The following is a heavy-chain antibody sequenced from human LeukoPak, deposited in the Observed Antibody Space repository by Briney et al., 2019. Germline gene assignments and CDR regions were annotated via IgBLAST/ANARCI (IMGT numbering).Heavy chain of an antibody. D-gene: IGHD7-27*01. CDR3: ARGRRTGDRGYYFDY. J-gene: IGHJ4*02. Sequence: GGSLRLSCAASGFTFSSYVMHWVRQAPGKGLEWVSSISRNSGYIYYTDSMKGRLTISRDNANNSLYLQMNNLRAEDTAMYYCARGRRTGDRGYYFDYWGQGTLVTVSS. V-gene: IGHV3-21*01. CDR2: ISRNSGYI. CDR1: GFTFSSYV.